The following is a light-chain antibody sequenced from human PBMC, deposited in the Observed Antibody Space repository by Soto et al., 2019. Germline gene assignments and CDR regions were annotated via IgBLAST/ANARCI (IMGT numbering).Light chain of an antibody. CDR2: GAS. CDR1: QSVTSSS. CDR3: QHCGSSTMYT. Sequence: EIVLTQSPGTLSLSPGERATLSCRASQSVTSSSLAWYQQKFGQAPRLLMYGASSRATGIPDRFSGSGSGTDFTLTISRLEPEDFAVYYCQHCGSSTMYTFGQGTKLEIK. J-gene: IGKJ2*01. V-gene: IGKV3-20*01.